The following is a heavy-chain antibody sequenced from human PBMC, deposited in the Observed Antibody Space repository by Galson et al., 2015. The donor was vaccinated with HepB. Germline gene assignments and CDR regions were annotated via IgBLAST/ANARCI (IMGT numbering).Heavy chain of an antibody. J-gene: IGHJ3*02. V-gene: IGHV1-2*02. D-gene: IGHD2-2*01. CDR3: ARQGSCGSPNCNNLPNDAFDI. CDR1: GFTFTGCY. CDR2: INPNGGGT. Sequence: SVKVSCKASGFTFTGCYIHWVRQAPGQGLEWMGWINPNGGGTSYAQKFQGRVTMTRDTSISTAYMDLSRLRSDDTAVYYCARQGSCGSPNCNNLPNDAFDIWGQGTMVTVSS.